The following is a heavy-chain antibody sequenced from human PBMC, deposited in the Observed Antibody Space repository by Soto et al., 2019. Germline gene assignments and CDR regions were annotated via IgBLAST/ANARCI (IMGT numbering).Heavy chain of an antibody. Sequence: QVQLVKSGAEVKKPGASVKVSCKASGYTFTSYYMHWVRQAPGQELEWMGIINPSGGSTSYAQKLQGRVTMTRDTSTSTVYMELSSLRSEDTAVYYRARPAQGAVAEYFQHWGQGTLVTVSS. CDR3: ARPAQGAVAEYFQH. V-gene: IGHV1-46*03. J-gene: IGHJ1*01. CDR1: GYTFTSYY. CDR2: INPSGGST. D-gene: IGHD6-19*01.